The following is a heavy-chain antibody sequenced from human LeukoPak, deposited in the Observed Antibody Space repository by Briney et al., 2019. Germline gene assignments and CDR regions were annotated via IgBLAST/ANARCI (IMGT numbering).Heavy chain of an antibody. CDR1: GFTFSSYS. V-gene: IGHV3-21*01. Sequence: GGSLRLSCAASGFTFSSYSMNWVRQAPGKGLEWVSSISSSSSYIYYADSVKGRFTISRDNAKNSLYLQMNSLRAEDTAVYYCARGDTAMARLPVDYWGQGTLVTVSS. D-gene: IGHD5-18*01. CDR3: ARGDTAMARLPVDY. CDR2: ISSSSSYI. J-gene: IGHJ4*02.